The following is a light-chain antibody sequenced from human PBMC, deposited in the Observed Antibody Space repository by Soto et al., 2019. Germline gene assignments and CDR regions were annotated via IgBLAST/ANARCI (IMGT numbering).Light chain of an antibody. V-gene: IGKV1-5*03. Sequence: DIQMTQSPSTLSASVGDRVTITCRASQSISSWLAWYQQKPGKAPKLLIYQASSLQSRVPSRFSGSGSGTEFTLTISSLQPDGFATYYCQSGVTFGGGTKLEIK. J-gene: IGKJ4*01. CDR1: QSISSW. CDR2: QAS. CDR3: QSGVT.